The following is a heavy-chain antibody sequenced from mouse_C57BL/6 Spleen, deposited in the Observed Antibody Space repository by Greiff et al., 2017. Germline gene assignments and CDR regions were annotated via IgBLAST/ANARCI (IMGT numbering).Heavy chain of an antibody. D-gene: IGHD1-1*01. CDR2: INYDGSST. Sequence: EVQLQESEGGLVQPGSSMKLSCTASGFTFSDYYMAWVRQVPEKGLEWVANINYDGSSTYYLDSLKSRFIISRDNAKNILYLQMSSLKSEDTATYYCARDYYGSRDYWGQGTTLTVSS. J-gene: IGHJ2*01. CDR3: ARDYYGSRDY. CDR1: GFTFSDYY. V-gene: IGHV5-16*01.